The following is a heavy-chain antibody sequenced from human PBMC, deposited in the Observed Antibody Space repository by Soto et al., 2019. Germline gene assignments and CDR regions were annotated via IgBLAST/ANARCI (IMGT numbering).Heavy chain of an antibody. CDR3: AASPYDFWSGYPGYGMDV. CDR1: GYTFTSYY. V-gene: IGHV1-46*01. CDR2: INPSGGST. J-gene: IGHJ6*02. Sequence: ASVKVSCKASGYTFTSYYMHWVRQAPGQGLEWMGIINPSGGSTSYAQKFQGRVTMTRDTSASTAYMELSSLRSEDTAVYYCAASPYDFWSGYPGYGMDVWGQGTTVTVSS. D-gene: IGHD3-3*01.